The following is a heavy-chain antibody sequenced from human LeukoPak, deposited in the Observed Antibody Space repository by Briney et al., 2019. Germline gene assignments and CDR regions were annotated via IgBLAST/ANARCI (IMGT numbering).Heavy chain of an antibody. CDR1: GGTFSSYA. CDR3: ARSDYGFGDAFDI. V-gene: IGHV1-69*04. D-gene: IGHD4-17*01. CDR2: IIPILGIA. J-gene: IGHJ3*02. Sequence: GASVKVSCKASGGTFSSYAISWVRQAPGQGLEWMGRIIPILGIANYAQKFQGRVTITADKSTSTAYMELSSLRSEDTAVYYCARSDYGFGDAFDIWGQGTMVTVSS.